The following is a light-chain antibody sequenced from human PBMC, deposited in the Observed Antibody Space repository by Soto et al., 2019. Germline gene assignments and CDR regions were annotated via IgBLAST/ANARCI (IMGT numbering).Light chain of an antibody. Sequence: QSVLTQPASMSGTPGQSITISCTGTSSDVGGYNYVSWYQQHPGIAPKLMIYYVSNRPSGVSNRFSGSKSGNTASLTISGLQAEDEADYYCSSYTSSSTLVVFGGGTKVTVL. V-gene: IGLV2-14*01. CDR1: SSDVGGYNY. CDR2: YVS. J-gene: IGLJ2*01. CDR3: SSYTSSSTLVV.